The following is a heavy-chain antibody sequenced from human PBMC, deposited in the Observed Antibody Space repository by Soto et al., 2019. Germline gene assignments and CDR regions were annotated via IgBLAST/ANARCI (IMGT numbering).Heavy chain of an antibody. J-gene: IGHJ4*02. D-gene: IGHD3-3*01. V-gene: IGHV3-30*18. Sequence: VGSLRLSCAASGFTFSSHGMHWVRQAPGKGLEWVAVISSDERNKYYGDSVKGRFTISRDNSKNTLYLHMSSLRIEDTAVYYCAKDQNVLRFLEWLTALDYWGQGTLVTVSS. CDR2: ISSDERNK. CDR1: GFTFSSHG. CDR3: AKDQNVLRFLEWLTALDY.